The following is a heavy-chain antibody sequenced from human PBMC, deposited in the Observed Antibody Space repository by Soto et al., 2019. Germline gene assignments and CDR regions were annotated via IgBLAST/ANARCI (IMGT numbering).Heavy chain of an antibody. CDR3: AKAISYSTHNLAYGEYVG. CDR1: GFTFSSYA. J-gene: IGHJ4*02. V-gene: IGHV3-23*01. Sequence: PGGSLRLSCAASGFTFSSYAMSWVRQAPGKGLEWVSAISGSGGSTYYADSVKGRFTISRDNSKNTLYLQMNSLRAEDTAVYYCAKAISYSTHNLAYGEYVGWGQGTLVTVSS. CDR2: ISGSGGST. D-gene: IGHD4-17*01.